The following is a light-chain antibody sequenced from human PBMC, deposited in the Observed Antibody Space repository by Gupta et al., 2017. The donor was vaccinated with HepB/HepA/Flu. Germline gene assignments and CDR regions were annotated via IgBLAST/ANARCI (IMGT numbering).Light chain of an antibody. CDR3: QQYDDSPET. J-gene: IGKJ1*01. CDR2: WAS. V-gene: IGKV4-1*01. CDR1: QSLLSSADNMNY. Sequence: IVMAQSPDSLAVSLGERATINCKPSQSLLSSADNMNYLAWFQQKPGQPPKMLFYWASSRESGVPDRFSASGSGTDFTLTIAGLHAEDAAVYYCQQYDDSPETFGQGTKVEIK.